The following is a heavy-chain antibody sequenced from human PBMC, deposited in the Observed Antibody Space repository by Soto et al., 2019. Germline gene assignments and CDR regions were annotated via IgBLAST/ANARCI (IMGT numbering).Heavy chain of an antibody. D-gene: IGHD3-16*01. J-gene: IGHJ4*02. CDR1: GGSISSSSYY. V-gene: IGHV4-39*01. Sequence: QLQLQESGPGLVKPSETLSLTCTVSGGSISSSSYYWGWIRQPPGKGLEWIGSIYYSGSTYYNPSLKSRVTISVDTSKNQFSLKLSSVTAADTAVYYCARRERWGAYFDYWGQGTLVTVSS. CDR2: IYYSGST. CDR3: ARRERWGAYFDY.